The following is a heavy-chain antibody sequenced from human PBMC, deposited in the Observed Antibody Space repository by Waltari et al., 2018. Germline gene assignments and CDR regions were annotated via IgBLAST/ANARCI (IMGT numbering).Heavy chain of an antibody. V-gene: IGHV3-74*01. CDR1: VFIFSTSW. CDR2: INSDVSST. Sequence: EVQLVESGGGLVQPGGSLRLSCVAPVFIFSTSWTDWARQAPGKGLVWVSRINSDVSSTTYADSVKGQFTISRDDAKNTLYLQMNSLKTEDTAVYYCTTTMVRGIKTFDIWGQGTMVTVSS. J-gene: IGHJ3*02. D-gene: IGHD3-10*01. CDR3: TTTMVRGIKTFDI.